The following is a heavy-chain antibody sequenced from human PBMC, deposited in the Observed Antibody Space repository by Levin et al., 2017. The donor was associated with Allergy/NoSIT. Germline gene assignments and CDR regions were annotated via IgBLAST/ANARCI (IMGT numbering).Heavy chain of an antibody. V-gene: IGHV5-51*07. D-gene: IGHD2-15*01. CDR3: ARPATRAHYYYMDV. Sequence: KVSCQGSGYSFTSYWIGWVHQMPGKGLEWMGIIYPGDSDTRYSPSFQGQVTISADKSISTAYLQWSSLKASDTAIYYCARPATRAHYYYMDVWGKPATVAVS. J-gene: IGHJ6*03. CDR1: GYSFTSYW. CDR2: IYPGDSDT.